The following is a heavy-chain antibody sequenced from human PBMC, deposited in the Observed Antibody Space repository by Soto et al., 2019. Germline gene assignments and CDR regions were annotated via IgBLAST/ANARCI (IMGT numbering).Heavy chain of an antibody. V-gene: IGHV3-33*01. CDR2: IWYDGSNA. D-gene: IGHD6-19*01. CDR3: ARDKGSSTVVSGISQEGCFDS. J-gene: IGHJ4*02. Sequence: QVHLVESGGGVVQPGRSLRLSCAASGFTFSIFGMHWVRQAPGKGREWAAIIWYDGSNAYYADYVRGRFTISRDNSKNTVYVQMNSHRAEVTAVYYCARDKGSSTVVSGISQEGCFDSWGQGTLVTVSS. CDR1: GFTFSIFG.